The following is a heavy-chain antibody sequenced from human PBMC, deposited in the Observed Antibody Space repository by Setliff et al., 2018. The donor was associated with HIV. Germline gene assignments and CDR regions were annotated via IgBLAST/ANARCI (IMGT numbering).Heavy chain of an antibody. D-gene: IGHD3-22*01. CDR2: IYANGYT. V-gene: IGHV4-59*10. Sequence: SETLSLTCAFYGGSFSGYYWSWIRQPAGKGLEWLGRIYANGYTNYNPSLNSRVTVSLDTSKNQLSLKLSSVTAADTAVYYCARDSYRDYYDSSGYYYPLWFFDLWGRGTLVTVSS. CDR1: GGSFSGYY. J-gene: IGHJ2*01. CDR3: ARDSYRDYYDSSGYYYPLWFFDL.